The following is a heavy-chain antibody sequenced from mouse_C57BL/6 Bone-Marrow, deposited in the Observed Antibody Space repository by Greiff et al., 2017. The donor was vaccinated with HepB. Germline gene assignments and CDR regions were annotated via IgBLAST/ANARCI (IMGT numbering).Heavy chain of an antibody. V-gene: IGHV6-3*01. CDR2: IRLKSDNYAT. Sequence: EVKLVESGGGLVQPGGSMILSCVASGFTFSNYWMNWVRQSPEKGLEWVAQIRLKSDNYATLYAESVKGRFTISRDDSKTSVYLQMNNLRAEDTGIYYCTVPSWFAYWGQGTLVTVSA. CDR3: TVPSWFAY. CDR1: GFTFSNYW. J-gene: IGHJ3*01.